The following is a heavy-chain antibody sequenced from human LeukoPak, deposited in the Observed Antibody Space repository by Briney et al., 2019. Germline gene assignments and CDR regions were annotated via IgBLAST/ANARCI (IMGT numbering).Heavy chain of an antibody. CDR3: ARSGGYFAPFDY. CDR2: IYSGGST. CDR1: GFTVSSNY. D-gene: IGHD3-10*01. V-gene: IGHV3-66*01. J-gene: IGHJ4*02. Sequence: GESLRLSCAASGFTVSSNYMSWVRQAPGKGLEWVSIIYSGGSTYYADSVKTRFTISRDNSKNTLYLQMNSLRAEDTAVYYCARSGGYFAPFDYWGQGTLVTVSS.